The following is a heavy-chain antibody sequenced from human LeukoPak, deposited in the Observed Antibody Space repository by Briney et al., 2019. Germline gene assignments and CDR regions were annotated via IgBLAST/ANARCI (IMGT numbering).Heavy chain of an antibody. CDR3: ARNYGGNPNWFDP. J-gene: IGHJ5*02. V-gene: IGHV3-48*04. CDR2: ISSSSSTI. CDR1: GFTFSSYS. Sequence: GGSLRLSCAASGFTFSSYSMNWVRQAPGKGLEWVSYISSSSSTIYYADSVKGRFTISRDNAKNSLYLQMNSLRAEDTAVYYCARNYGGNPNWFDPWGQGTLVTVSS. D-gene: IGHD4-23*01.